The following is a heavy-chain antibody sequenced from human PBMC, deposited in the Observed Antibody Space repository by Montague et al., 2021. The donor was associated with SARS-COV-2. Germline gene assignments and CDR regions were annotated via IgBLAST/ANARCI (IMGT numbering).Heavy chain of an antibody. V-gene: IGHV3-21*01. CDR1: GFTFSSIS. CDR2: ISSESAYI. CDR3: ARFETPKLYSSGMDV. D-gene: IGHD2-15*01. Sequence: SLRLSCAASGFTFSSISMNWVRQAPGKRLEWVSSISSESAYIVYAESVRGRFTISRDNAQNLLYLQMNSLRAEDTAVYYCARFETPKLYSSGMDVWGQGTTVTVSS. J-gene: IGHJ6*02.